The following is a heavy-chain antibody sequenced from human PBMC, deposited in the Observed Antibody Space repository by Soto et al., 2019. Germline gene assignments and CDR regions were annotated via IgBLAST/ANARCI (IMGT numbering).Heavy chain of an antibody. J-gene: IGHJ4*02. D-gene: IGHD3-16*01. CDR3: ARDGDVNTGFGKDY. Sequence: GSLRLSCAASGFTFSNYGMHWVRQAPGKGLEWVAFIWYDGGNKYYAESVKGRFTISRDNSKNTLYLQMNSLRAEDTAVYYCARDGDVNTGFGKDYWGQGTLVTVSS. V-gene: IGHV3-33*01. CDR2: IWYDGGNK. CDR1: GFTFSNYG.